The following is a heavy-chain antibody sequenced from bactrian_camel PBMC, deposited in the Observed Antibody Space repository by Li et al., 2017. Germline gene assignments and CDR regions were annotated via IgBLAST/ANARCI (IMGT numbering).Heavy chain of an antibody. D-gene: IGHD2*01. CDR3: AALYTGISGCYSTSLAPASFDY. J-gene: IGHJ4*01. V-gene: IGHV3S63*01. CDR1: GFTLRNYC. Sequence: HVQLVESGGGSVQAGGSLGLSCAASGFTLRNYCMGWFRQSPGKEREGVARSHIDGGSSYADSVKGRFTISKVNAEKTLYLQMSSLKPEDTAIYYCAALYTGISGCYSTSLAPASFDYWGQGTQVTVS. CDR2: SHIDGGS.